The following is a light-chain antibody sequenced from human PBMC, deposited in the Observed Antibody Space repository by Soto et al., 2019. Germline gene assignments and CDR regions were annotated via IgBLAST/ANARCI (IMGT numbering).Light chain of an antibody. V-gene: IGKV3-20*01. Sequence: EIVLTQSPGTLSLSPGERATLSCRASQTVSSSYLAWYQQKPGQAPRLLIYGASSRATGIPDRFSGSGSGTDFTLTISTLEREDFAVYYCQQSGSSPTWTFGQGTTVEIK. J-gene: IGKJ1*01. CDR3: QQSGSSPTWT. CDR2: GAS. CDR1: QTVSSSY.